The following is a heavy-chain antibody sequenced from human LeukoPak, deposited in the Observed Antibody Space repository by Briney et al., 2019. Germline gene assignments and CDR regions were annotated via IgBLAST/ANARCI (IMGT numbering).Heavy chain of an antibody. Sequence: PSETLSLTCAVYGGSFSGYYWSWIRQPPGKGLEWIGEINHSGSTNYNPSLKSRVTISVDTSKNQFSLKLGSVTAADTAVYYCAVAPAATTVSEHYYYMDVWGKGTTVTVSS. J-gene: IGHJ6*03. CDR3: AVAPAATTVSEHYYYMDV. CDR1: GGSFSGYY. CDR2: INHSGST. D-gene: IGHD2-2*01. V-gene: IGHV4-34*01.